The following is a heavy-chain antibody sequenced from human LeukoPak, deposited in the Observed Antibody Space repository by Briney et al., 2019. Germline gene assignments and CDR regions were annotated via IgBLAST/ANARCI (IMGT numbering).Heavy chain of an antibody. D-gene: IGHD3-3*01. J-gene: IGHJ6*03. Sequence: PSETLSLTCTVSGGSISSYYWNWIRQPPGKGLEWIGYIFYSGRTSYNPSLKSRVTLSVDTSKNWFSLGLSSVTAADTAVYYCARERGLLYPRLPPMIPTYYYHYMDVWGKGTTVTISS. CDR3: ARERGLLYPRLPPMIPTYYYHYMDV. CDR2: IFYSGRT. V-gene: IGHV4-59*12. CDR1: GGSISSYY.